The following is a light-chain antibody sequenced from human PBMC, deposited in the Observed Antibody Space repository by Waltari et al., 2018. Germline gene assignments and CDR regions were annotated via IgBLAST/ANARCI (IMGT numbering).Light chain of an antibody. J-gene: IGKJ4*01. CDR1: QSVLYRPFNQNY. CDR3: QQYYSTPLT. Sequence: DIVLTQSPVSLPVSLGGRAIMNCKSIQSVLYRPFNQNYLAWYQLREGQPPKLIIFWASVRESGVPDRFTGSGSGTNFTLTISNLQAEDVAVYYCQQYYSTPLTFGGGTKVEI. CDR2: WAS. V-gene: IGKV4-1*01.